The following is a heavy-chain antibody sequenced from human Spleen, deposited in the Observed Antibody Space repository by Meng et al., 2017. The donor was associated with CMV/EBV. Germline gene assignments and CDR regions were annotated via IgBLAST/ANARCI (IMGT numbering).Heavy chain of an antibody. J-gene: IGHJ4*02. V-gene: IGHV3-33*01. CDR2: IWYDGSNK. CDR3: TTYFSGSGDY. D-gene: IGHD3-10*01. Sequence: GESLKISCAASGFTFSSYGMHWVRQAPGKGLEWVAVIWYDGSNKYYADSVKGRFTIFRDNSKNTLYLQMNSLKTEDTAVYYCTTYFSGSGDYWGRGTLVTAPQ. CDR1: GFTFSSYG.